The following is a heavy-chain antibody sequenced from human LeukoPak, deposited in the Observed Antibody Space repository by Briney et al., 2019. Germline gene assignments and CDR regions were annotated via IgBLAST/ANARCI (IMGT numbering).Heavy chain of an antibody. V-gene: IGHV3-30-3*01. CDR3: ARGQDCSGGSCPFDY. CDR1: GFTFSSYA. J-gene: IGHJ4*02. Sequence: PGRSLRLSCAASGFTFSSYAMHWVRQAPGKGLEWVAVISYDGSNKYYADSVKGRFTISRDNSKNTLYLQMNSLRAEDTAVYYCARGQDCSGGSCPFDYWGQGTLVTVSS. D-gene: IGHD2-15*01. CDR2: ISYDGSNK.